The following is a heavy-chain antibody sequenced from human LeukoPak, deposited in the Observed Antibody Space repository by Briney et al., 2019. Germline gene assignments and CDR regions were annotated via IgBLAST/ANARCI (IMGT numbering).Heavy chain of an antibody. V-gene: IGHV4-30-4*08. CDR2: IYYSGST. D-gene: IGHD5-12*01. Sequence: SETLSLTCTVSGGSISSGDYYWSWIRQPPGKGLEWIGYIYYSGSTYYNPSLKSRVTMSVDTSKNQFSLKLSSVTAADTAVYYCARDSGGYDDAFDIWGQGTMVTVSS. CDR3: ARDSGGYDDAFDI. J-gene: IGHJ3*02. CDR1: GGSISSGDYY.